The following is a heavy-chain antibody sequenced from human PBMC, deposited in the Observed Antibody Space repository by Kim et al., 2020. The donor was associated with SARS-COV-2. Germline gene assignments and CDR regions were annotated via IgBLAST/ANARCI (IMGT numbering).Heavy chain of an antibody. J-gene: IGHJ6*02. V-gene: IGHV3-23*01. CDR3: AKDGGLLWFGEFLPPGANYYYYGREV. Sequence: GGSLRLSCAASGFTFSSYAMSWVRQAPGKGLEWVSAISGSGGSTYYADSVKGRFTISRDNSKNTLYLQMNSLRAEDTAVYYCAKDGGLLWFGEFLPPGANYYYYGREVWGQGTTVTVSS. CDR2: ISGSGGST. CDR1: GFTFSSYA. D-gene: IGHD3-10*01.